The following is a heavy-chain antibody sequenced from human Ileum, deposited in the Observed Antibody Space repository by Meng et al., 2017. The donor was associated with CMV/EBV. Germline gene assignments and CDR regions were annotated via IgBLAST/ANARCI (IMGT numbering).Heavy chain of an antibody. CDR1: GYPFTHYG. CDR3: ARVTNPEYFEH. J-gene: IGHJ1*01. V-gene: IGHV1-18*04. CDR2: VSAYDGDT. Sequence: GAECRKPWGSVDGSGNGSGYPFTHYGIVGVRQAPGQGLEWIGWVSAYDGDTNYAQKVKGRVTMTTDTSTTTAYMELRSLRSDDTAIYYCARVTNPEYFEHWGQGTLVTVSS.